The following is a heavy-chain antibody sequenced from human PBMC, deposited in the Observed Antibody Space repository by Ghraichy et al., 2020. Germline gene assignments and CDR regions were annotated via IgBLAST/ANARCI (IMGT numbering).Heavy chain of an antibody. Sequence: SETLSLTCTVSGGSISSYYWSWIRQPPGKGLEWIGYIYYSGSTNYNPSLKSRVTISVDTSKNQFSLKLSSVTAADTAVYYCARGGRGFSAWDSSGWHDAFDIWGQGTMVTVSS. CDR3: ARGGRGFSAWDSSGWHDAFDI. D-gene: IGHD6-19*01. CDR1: GGSISSYY. CDR2: IYYSGST. J-gene: IGHJ3*02. V-gene: IGHV4-59*01.